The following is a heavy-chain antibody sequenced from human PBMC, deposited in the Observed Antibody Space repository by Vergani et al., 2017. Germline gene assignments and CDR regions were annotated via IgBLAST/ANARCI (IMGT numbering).Heavy chain of an antibody. D-gene: IGHD2-2*01. CDR3: AREREIVVVPAAGLNYYYYGMDV. J-gene: IGHJ6*02. V-gene: IGHV1-18*01. CDR2: ISAYNGNT. Sequence: QVQLVQSGAEVKKPGASVKVSCKASGYTFTSYGISWVRQAPGQGLEWMGWISAYNGNTNYAQKLQGRVTMTTDTSTSTAYRELRSLRSDDTAVYYCAREREIVVVPAAGLNYYYYGMDVWGQGTTVTVSS. CDR1: GYTFTSYG.